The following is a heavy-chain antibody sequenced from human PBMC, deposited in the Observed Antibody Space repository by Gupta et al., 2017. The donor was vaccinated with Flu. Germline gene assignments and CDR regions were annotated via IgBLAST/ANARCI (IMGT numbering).Heavy chain of an antibody. V-gene: IGHV1-46*03. CDR2: INPSDGRT. CDR3: ARDARVIPSTVGDF. J-gene: IGHJ4*02. D-gene: IGHD1-26*01. Sequence: RQAPGQGLEWMGIINPSDGRTSYAQKFQGRVTLTSDPSTDTIYMELSSLRSEDTAVFFCARDARVIPSTVGDFWGQGTLVTVSS.